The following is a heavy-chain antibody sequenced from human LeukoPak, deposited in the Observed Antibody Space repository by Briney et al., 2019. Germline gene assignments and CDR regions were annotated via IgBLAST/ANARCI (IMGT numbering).Heavy chain of an antibody. D-gene: IGHD3-22*01. CDR2: IYYSGST. J-gene: IGHJ3*02. V-gene: IGHV4-59*01. Sequence: SETLSLTCTVTDGSISSYYWSWIRQPPGKGLEWIGYIYYSGSTNYNPSLKSRVTISVDTSKNQFSLKLSSVTAADTAVYYCARSPDYYDSSGYSWAFDIWGQGTMVTVSS. CDR1: DGSISSYY. CDR3: ARSPDYYDSSGYSWAFDI.